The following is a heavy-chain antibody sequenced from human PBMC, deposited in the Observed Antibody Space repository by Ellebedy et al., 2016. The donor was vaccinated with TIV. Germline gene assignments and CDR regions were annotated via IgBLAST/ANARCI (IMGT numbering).Heavy chain of an antibody. V-gene: IGHV1-69*13. CDR1: GGTFSSYA. Sequence: SVKVSXXASGGTFSSYAISWVRQAPGQGLEWMGGIIPIFGTANYAQKFQGRVTITADESTSTAYMELSSLRSEDTAVYYCARPPHVDTAMADYYYYGMDVWGQGTTVTVSS. J-gene: IGHJ6*02. D-gene: IGHD5-18*01. CDR3: ARPPHVDTAMADYYYYGMDV. CDR2: IIPIFGTA.